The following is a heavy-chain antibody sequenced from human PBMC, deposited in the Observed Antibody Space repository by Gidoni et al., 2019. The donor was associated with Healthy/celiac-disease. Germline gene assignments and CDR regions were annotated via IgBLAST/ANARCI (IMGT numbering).Heavy chain of an antibody. J-gene: IGHJ3*02. CDR2: INHSGST. D-gene: IGHD1-1*01. CDR1: GGSFSGYY. CDR3: ARGPTGTTSGAFDI. Sequence: QVQLQQWGAGLLKPSETLSLTCAVYGGSFSGYYWSWIRQPPGKGLEWIGEINHSGSTNYNPSLKSRVTISVDTSKNQFSLKLSSVTAADTAVYYCARGPTGTTSGAFDIWGQGTMVTVSS. V-gene: IGHV4-34*01.